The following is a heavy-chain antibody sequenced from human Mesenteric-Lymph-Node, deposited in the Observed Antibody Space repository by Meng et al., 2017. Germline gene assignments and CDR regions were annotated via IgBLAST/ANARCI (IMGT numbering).Heavy chain of an antibody. J-gene: IGHJ6*02. V-gene: IGHV4-59*01. D-gene: IGHD6-13*01. CDR1: GGSFSGYY. CDR3: ARDLLPPPTIGAQGMDV. CDR2: TSYSGST. Sequence: SETLSPTCAVYGGSFSGYYWSWIRQPPGKGLEWIGYTSYSGSTNYNPSLKSRVTITVDTSKNPFSLKLSSMTAADTAVYYCARDLLPPPTIGAQGMDVWGQGTTVTVS.